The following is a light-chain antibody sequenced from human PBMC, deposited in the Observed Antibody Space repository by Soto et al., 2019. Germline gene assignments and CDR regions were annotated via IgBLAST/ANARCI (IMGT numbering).Light chain of an antibody. V-gene: IGKV1-5*02. J-gene: IGKJ3*01. Sequence: DIQMTQSPSTLSASLGDRVTIVCRASRSVDKWLAWYQQKSGKAPKLLIYEASNLQSGVPSRFGGSGSGADFTLTIGGLQPADFAIYYCQQSYSSPYTFGLGTKVDIK. CDR3: QQSYSSPYT. CDR1: RSVDKW. CDR2: EAS.